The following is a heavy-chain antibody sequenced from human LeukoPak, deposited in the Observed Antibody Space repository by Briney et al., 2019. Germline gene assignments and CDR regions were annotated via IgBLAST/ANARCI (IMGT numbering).Heavy chain of an antibody. J-gene: IGHJ4*02. V-gene: IGHV4-34*01. CDR1: GGSFSGYY. CDR2: IYYSGST. CDR3: ARPGLMVRGVIVSRDY. D-gene: IGHD3-10*01. Sequence: SETLSLTCAVYGGSFSGYYWSWIRQPPGKGLEWIGSIYYSGSTYYNPSLKSRVTISVDTSKNQFSLKLSSVTAADTAVYYCARPGLMVRGVIVSRDYWGQGTLVTVSS.